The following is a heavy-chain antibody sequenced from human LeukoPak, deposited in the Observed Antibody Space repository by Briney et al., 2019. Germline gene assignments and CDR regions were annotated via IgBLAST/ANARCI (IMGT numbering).Heavy chain of an antibody. CDR1: GGSISSYY. V-gene: IGHV4-59*08. D-gene: IGHD5-12*01. CDR2: IYYSGST. CDR3: ARHGGYDLFGTDYFDY. J-gene: IGHJ4*02. Sequence: SETLSLTCTVSGGSISSYYWSWIRQPPGKGLEWIGYIYYSGSTNYNPSLKSRVTISVDTSKNQFSLKLSSVTAADTAVYYCARHGGYDLFGTDYFDYWGQGTLVTVSS.